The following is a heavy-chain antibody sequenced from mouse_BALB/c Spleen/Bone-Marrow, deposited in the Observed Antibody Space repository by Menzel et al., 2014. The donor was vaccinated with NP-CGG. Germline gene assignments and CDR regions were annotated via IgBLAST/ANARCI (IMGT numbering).Heavy chain of an antibody. D-gene: IGHD1-1*01. J-gene: IGHJ3*01. CDR2: IDPYNGGT. V-gene: IGHV1S135*01. CDR1: GYAFTSYN. CDR3: ARENYGSSPAY. Sequence: LVESGPELVKPGASVKVSCKASGYAFTSYNMYWVKQSHGKSLEWIGYIDPYNGGTSYNQKFKGKATLTVDKSSSTAYIHLNSLTSEDSAVYYCARENYGSSPAYWGQGTLVTVSA.